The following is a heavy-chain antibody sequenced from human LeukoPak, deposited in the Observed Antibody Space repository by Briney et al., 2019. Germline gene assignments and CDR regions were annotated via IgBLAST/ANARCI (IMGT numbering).Heavy chain of an antibody. D-gene: IGHD2-2*01. J-gene: IGHJ6*03. CDR2: IKSKTDGGTT. Sequence: PGGSLRLSCAASGFTFSNAWMSWVRQAPGKGLEWVGRIKSKTDGGTTDYAAPVKGRFTISRDDSKNTLYLQMNSLKTEDTAVYYCTTDIVVVPAYMDVGGKGTTVTISS. V-gene: IGHV3-15*01. CDR1: GFTFSNAW. CDR3: TTDIVVVPAYMDV.